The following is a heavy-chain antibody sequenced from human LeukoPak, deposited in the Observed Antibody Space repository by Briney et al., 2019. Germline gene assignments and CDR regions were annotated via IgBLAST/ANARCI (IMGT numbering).Heavy chain of an antibody. CDR2: IYYSGST. CDR3: ARGGNRYMDV. J-gene: IGHJ6*03. D-gene: IGHD1/OR15-1a*01. V-gene: IGHV4-39*01. CDR1: GGSISSSSYY. Sequence: SETLSLTCAVSGGSISSSSYYWGWIRQPPGKGLEWIGSIYYSGSTYYNPSLKSRVTISVDTSKNQFSLKLSSVTAADTAVYYCARGGNRYMDVWGKGTTVTVSS.